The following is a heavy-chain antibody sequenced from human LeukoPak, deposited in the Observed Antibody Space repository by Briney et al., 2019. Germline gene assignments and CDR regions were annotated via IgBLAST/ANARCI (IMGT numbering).Heavy chain of an antibody. J-gene: IGHJ6*03. CDR2: IYTSGST. D-gene: IGHD3-10*01. V-gene: IGHV4-61*02. CDR3: ARDPGPYYYYYYMDV. CDR1: GNSISSGDNY. Sequence: SETLSLTCTVSGNSISSGDNYWSWIRQPAGKGLEWIGRIYTSGSTNYNPSLKSRVTISGDTSKNQFSLRLSSVTAADTAVYYCARDPGPYYYYYYMDVWGKGTTVTVSS.